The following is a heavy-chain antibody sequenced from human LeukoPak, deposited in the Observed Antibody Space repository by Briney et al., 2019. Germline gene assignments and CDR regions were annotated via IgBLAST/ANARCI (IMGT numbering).Heavy chain of an antibody. CDR3: AREEGSGWTFDY. V-gene: IGHV3-48*03. Sequence: GGSLRLSCAASGFTFSSYEMHWVRLAPGKGLEWLSYISTSGSTIYYADSVKGRFTISRDNARNSLYLQMNSLRADDTALYYCAREEGSGWTFDYWGQGALVTVSS. D-gene: IGHD6-19*01. J-gene: IGHJ4*02. CDR1: GFTFSSYE. CDR2: ISTSGSTI.